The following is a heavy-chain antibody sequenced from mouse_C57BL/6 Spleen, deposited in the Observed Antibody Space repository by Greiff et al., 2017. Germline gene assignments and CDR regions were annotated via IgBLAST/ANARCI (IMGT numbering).Heavy chain of an antibody. D-gene: IGHD2-12*01. CDR3: ARMGYSYCDY. J-gene: IGHJ2*01. Sequence: VKVVESGPGLVAPSQSLSITCTVSGFSLTSYGVSWVRQPPGKGLEWLGVIWGDGDTNYHSALISRLSISKDNSKGQVFLRLNSLQTDDTYSYYCARMGYSYCDYWGQGTTLTVSS. V-gene: IGHV2-3*01. CDR2: IWGDGDT. CDR1: GFSLTSYG.